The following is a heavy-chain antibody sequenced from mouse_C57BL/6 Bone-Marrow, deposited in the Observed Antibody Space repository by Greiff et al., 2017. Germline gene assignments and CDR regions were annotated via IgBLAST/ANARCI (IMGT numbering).Heavy chain of an antibody. CDR2: IHPNSGST. J-gene: IGHJ2*01. CDR1: GYTFTSYW. D-gene: IGHD6-1*01. V-gene: IGHV1-64*01. Sequence: QVQLQQPGAELVKPGASVKLSCKASGYTFTSYWMHWVKQGPGQGLEWIGMIHPNSGSTNYNEKFKSKATLTVDKSSSTAYMQLSSLTSEDSAVYYCARWGSHYFDYWGQGTTLTVSS. CDR3: ARWGSHYFDY.